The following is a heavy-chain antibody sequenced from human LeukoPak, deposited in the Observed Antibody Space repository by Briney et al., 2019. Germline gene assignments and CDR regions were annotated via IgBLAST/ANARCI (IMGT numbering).Heavy chain of an antibody. CDR1: GFTFINAW. CDR2: IKSKTDGGTT. J-gene: IGHJ4*02. Sequence: GGSLRLSCAASGFTFINAWMTWVRQAPGKGLEWVGRIKSKTDGGTTDYAAPVKGRFTISRDDSKNTLYLQMNSLKTEDTAVYYCTTAPGIAADGMATFDYRGQGTQVTVSS. CDR3: TTAPGIAADGMATFDY. D-gene: IGHD6-13*01. V-gene: IGHV3-15*01.